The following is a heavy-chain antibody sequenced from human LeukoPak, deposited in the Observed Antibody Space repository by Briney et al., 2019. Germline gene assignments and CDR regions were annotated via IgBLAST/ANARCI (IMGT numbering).Heavy chain of an antibody. J-gene: IGHJ5*02. CDR1: GGSISSGGYY. Sequence: SETLSLTCTVSGGSISSGGYYWSWIRQHPGKGLEWIGYSYYSGSTYYNPSLKSRVTISVDTSKNQFSLKLSSVTAADTAVYYCARDSGYYDSSGYYYVGNWFDPWGQGTLVTVSS. CDR2: SYYSGST. CDR3: ARDSGYYDSSGYYYVGNWFDP. D-gene: IGHD3-22*01. V-gene: IGHV4-31*03.